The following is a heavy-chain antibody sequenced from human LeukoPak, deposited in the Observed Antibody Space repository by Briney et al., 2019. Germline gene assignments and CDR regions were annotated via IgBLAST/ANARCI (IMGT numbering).Heavy chain of an antibody. V-gene: IGHV4-59*11. J-gene: IGHJ6*03. CDR2: IYYSGST. D-gene: IGHD4-23*01. CDR3: ARVTPLGRDMDV. CDR1: GGSISSHY. Sequence: SETLSLTCSVSGGSISSHYWSWIRQPPGKGLEWIGYIYYSGSTNYNPSLKSRVTMSVDTSKNQFSLKLSSVTAADTAVYYCARVTPLGRDMDVWGKGTTVTVSS.